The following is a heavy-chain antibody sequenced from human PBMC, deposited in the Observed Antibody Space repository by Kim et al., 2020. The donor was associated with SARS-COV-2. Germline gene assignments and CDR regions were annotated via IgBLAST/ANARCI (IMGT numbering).Heavy chain of an antibody. CDR3: ASAVVVSDY. J-gene: IGHJ4*02. CDR1: GFTFSSYA. D-gene: IGHD3-22*01. V-gene: IGHV3-30*04. Sequence: GGSLRLSCAASGFTFSSYAMHWVRQAPGKGLEWVAVISYDGSNKYYADSVKGRFTISRDNSKNTLYLQMNSLRAEDTAVYYCASAVVVSDYWGQGTLVTVSS. CDR2: ISYDGSNK.